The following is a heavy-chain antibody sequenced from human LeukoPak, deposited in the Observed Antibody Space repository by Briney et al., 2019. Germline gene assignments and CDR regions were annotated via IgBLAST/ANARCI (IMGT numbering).Heavy chain of an antibody. J-gene: IGHJ4*02. Sequence: ASVKVSCKASGYTFTSYYMHWVRQAPGQGLEWMGIINPSGGSTSYAQKFQGRVTMTRDMSTSTVYIELSSLRSEDTAVYYCARDHIAGGLDYWGQGTLVTVSS. D-gene: IGHD6-13*01. CDR3: ARDHIAGGLDY. V-gene: IGHV1-46*01. CDR1: GYTFTSYY. CDR2: INPSGGST.